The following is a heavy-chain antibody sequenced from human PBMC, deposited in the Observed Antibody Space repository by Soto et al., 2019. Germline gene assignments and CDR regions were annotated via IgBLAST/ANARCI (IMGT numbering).Heavy chain of an antibody. D-gene: IGHD3-10*01. CDR2: IVVGSGNT. J-gene: IGHJ6*02. CDR1: GFTFTSSA. Sequence: GASVKVSRKASGFTFTSSAVQWVRQARGQRLEWIGWIVVGSGNTNYAQKFQERVTITRDMSTSTAYMELSSLRSEDTAVYYCAAAAYTMVRGYYYYGMDVWGQGTTVTVSS. CDR3: AAAAYTMVRGYYYYGMDV. V-gene: IGHV1-58*01.